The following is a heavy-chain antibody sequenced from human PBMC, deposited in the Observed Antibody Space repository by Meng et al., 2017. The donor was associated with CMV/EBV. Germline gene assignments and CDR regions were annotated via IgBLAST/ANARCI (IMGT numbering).Heavy chain of an antibody. CDR2: IIPIFGTA. CDR1: GGTFSSYA. Sequence: QFQLLQSGAECKKSGSLGKVSCKAAGGTFSSYAVSWVRRAPGQVLEWMGGIIPIFGTANYAQKFQGRVTITADESTSTAYMELSSLRSEDTAVYYCARVCGGSCFDYWGQGTLVTVSS. D-gene: IGHD2-15*01. J-gene: IGHJ4*02. CDR3: ARVCGGSCFDY. V-gene: IGHV1-69*12.